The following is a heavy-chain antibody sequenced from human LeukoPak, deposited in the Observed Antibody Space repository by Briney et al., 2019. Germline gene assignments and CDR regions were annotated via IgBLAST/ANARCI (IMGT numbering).Heavy chain of an antibody. CDR1: GGPINNYY. D-gene: IGHD3-10*01. V-gene: IGHV4-59*12. CDR2: IYYSGCT. CDR3: ARDNARLRTWIGEVDF. Sequence: SETLSLTCSVSGGPINNYYWRWIRQPPGKGREWIAYIYYSGCTNYKPSLKSRVTISVDTSKNQFSLTLSSVTAADTAVYYCARDNARLRTWIGEVDFWGQGGLVTVSS. J-gene: IGHJ4*02.